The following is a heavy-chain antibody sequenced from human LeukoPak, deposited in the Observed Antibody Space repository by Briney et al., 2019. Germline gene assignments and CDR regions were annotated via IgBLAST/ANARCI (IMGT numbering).Heavy chain of an antibody. CDR2: ISSSGSTI. CDR3: ARVTYYYDSSGQTYYFDY. D-gene: IGHD3-22*01. Sequence: GGSLRLSCVASGFTFSDYYMSWIRQAPGKGLEWVSYISSSGSTIYYADSVKGRFTISRDNAKNSLYLQMNSLRAEDTAVYYCARVTYYYDSSGQTYYFDYWGQGTLVTVSS. J-gene: IGHJ4*02. V-gene: IGHV3-11*04. CDR1: GFTFSDYY.